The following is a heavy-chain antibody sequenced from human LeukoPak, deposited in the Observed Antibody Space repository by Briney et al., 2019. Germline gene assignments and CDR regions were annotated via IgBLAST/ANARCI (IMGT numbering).Heavy chain of an antibody. D-gene: IGHD6-13*01. Sequence: GGSLGLSCAASGFTFSSYSMNWVRQAPGKGLEWVSSISSSSSYIYYADSVKGRFTISRDNAKNSLFLQMNSLRAEDTAVYYCARDPCGGSSSCGGYYYYYYYMDVWGKGTTVTVSS. CDR3: ARDPCGGSSSCGGYYYYYYYMDV. V-gene: IGHV3-21*01. CDR2: ISSSSSYI. CDR1: GFTFSSYS. J-gene: IGHJ6*03.